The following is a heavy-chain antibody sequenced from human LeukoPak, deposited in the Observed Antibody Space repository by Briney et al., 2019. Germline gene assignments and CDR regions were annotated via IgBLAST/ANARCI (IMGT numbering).Heavy chain of an antibody. CDR3: ARRRYSGYDLFDY. D-gene: IGHD5-12*01. V-gene: IGHV1-46*01. CDR1: GYTCTSYY. Sequence: ASVKVSGKASGYTCTSYYMHWVRQAPGQGLEWMGIINPSGGSTSYAQKFQGRVTMTRDTSTSTVYMELSSLRSEDTAVYYCARRRYSGYDLFDYWGQGTLVTVSS. J-gene: IGHJ4*02. CDR2: INPSGGST.